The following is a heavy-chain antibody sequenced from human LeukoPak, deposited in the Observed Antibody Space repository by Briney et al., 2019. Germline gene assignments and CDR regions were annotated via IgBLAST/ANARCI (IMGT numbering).Heavy chain of an antibody. V-gene: IGHV4-59*01. CDR1: GGSISSYY. D-gene: IGHD6-13*01. J-gene: IGHJ6*03. CDR3: ARGQQQLQVYYYYMDV. Sequence: PSETLSLTCTVSGGSISSYYWSWIRQPPGKGLEWIGYIYYSGSTNYNPSLKSRVTISVDTSKNQFSLKLSSVTAADTAVYYCARGQQQLQVYYYYMDVWGKGTTVTVSS. CDR2: IYYSGST.